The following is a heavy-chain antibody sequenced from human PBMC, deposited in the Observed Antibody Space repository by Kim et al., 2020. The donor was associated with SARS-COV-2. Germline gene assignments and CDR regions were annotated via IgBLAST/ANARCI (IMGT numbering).Heavy chain of an antibody. CDR1: GYTFTGYY. CDR3: ARDRGRIGIFGVVTHRGSASDPTLFPLVSCENSRSDTSSVAVGCLAQYF. Sequence: ASVKVSCKASGYTFTGYYMHWVRQAPGQGLEWMGWINPNSGGTNYAQKFQGRVTMTRDTSISTAYMELSRLRSDDTAVYYCARDRGRIGIFGVVTHRGSASDPTLFPLVSCENSRSDTSSVAVGCLAQYF. CDR2: INPNSGGT. V-gene: IGHV1-2*02. D-gene: IGHD3-3*01. J-gene: IGHJ1*01.